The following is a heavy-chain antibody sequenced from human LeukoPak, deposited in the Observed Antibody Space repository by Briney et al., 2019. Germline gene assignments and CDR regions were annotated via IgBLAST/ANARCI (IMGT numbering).Heavy chain of an antibody. V-gene: IGHV3-48*03. CDR2: ISSSGSTI. Sequence: GGSLRLSCAASGFTFSSYEMNSVRQPPGKGLEWVSYISSSGSTIYYADSVKGRFTISRDNAKNSLYLQMNSLRAEDTAVYYCARNYGDYSYYFNYWGQGALVTVSS. D-gene: IGHD4-17*01. CDR1: GFTFSSYE. CDR3: ARNYGDYSYYFNY. J-gene: IGHJ4*02.